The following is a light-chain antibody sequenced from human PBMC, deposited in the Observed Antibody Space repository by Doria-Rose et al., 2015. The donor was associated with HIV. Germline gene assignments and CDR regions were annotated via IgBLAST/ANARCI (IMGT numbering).Light chain of an antibody. CDR3: HQYASSRT. V-gene: IGKV3-20*01. Sequence: EIAMTQSPGTLSLSPGERATLSCRASQSVSANYLAWYQQRPGQSPRLLIYGASSRATDIPDRFSGSGSGTDFTLTISRLEPEDFAVHYCHQYASSRTFGQGTKVEIK. CDR2: GAS. J-gene: IGKJ1*01. CDR1: QSVSANY.